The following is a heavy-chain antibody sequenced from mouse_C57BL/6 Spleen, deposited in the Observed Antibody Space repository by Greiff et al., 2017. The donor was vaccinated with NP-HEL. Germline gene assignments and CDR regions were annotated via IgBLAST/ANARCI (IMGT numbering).Heavy chain of an antibody. CDR2: INPGSGGT. CDR1: GYAFTNYL. Sequence: VQLQQSGAELVRPGPSVKVSCKASGYAFTNYLIEWVKQRPGQGLEWIGVINPGSGGTNYNEKFKGKATLTADKSSSTAYMQLSSLTSEDSAVYFCARCPGFDYWGQGTTLTVSS. CDR3: ARCPGFDY. V-gene: IGHV1-54*01. J-gene: IGHJ2*01.